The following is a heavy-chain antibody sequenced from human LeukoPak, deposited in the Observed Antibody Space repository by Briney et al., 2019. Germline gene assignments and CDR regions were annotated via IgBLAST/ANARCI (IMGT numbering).Heavy chain of an antibody. Sequence: GGSLRLSCTASGFNFGDNTMHWVRQAPGKGLEWVSSISSRSTYINYGDSLKGRCTISRDNAGNSLHLQIDSLRDEDTAVYYCATTIFGVVTQFYWGQGTLLSVSS. D-gene: IGHD3-3*01. J-gene: IGHJ4*02. CDR1: GFNFGDNT. CDR3: ATTIFGVVTQFY. CDR2: ISSRSTYI. V-gene: IGHV3-21*01.